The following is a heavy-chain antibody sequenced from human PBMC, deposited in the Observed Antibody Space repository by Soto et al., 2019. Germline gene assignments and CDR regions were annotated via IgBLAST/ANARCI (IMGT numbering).Heavy chain of an antibody. J-gene: IGHJ6*03. CDR1: GFTFDDYG. Sequence: PWGSLRLSCAASGFTFDDYGMSWVRQAPGKGLEWVSGINWNGGSTGYADSVKGRFTISRDNAKNSLYLQMNSLRAEDTALYHCARVGHYDFWSGLYFYMDVWGKGTTVTVSS. CDR3: ARVGHYDFWSGLYFYMDV. CDR2: INWNGGST. V-gene: IGHV3-20*01. D-gene: IGHD3-3*01.